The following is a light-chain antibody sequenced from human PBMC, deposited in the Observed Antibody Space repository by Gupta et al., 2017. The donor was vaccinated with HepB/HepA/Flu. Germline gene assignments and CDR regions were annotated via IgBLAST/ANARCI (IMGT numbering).Light chain of an antibody. CDR2: DAS. CDR1: QDISNY. J-gene: IGKJ1*01. V-gene: IGKV1-33*01. CDR3: QQYDNLPWT. Sequence: DIPQSQSPSSLSASVGDRVTITCQASQDISNYLNWYQQKPGKAPKLLIYDASNLETGVPSRFSGSGSGTDFTFTISSLQPEDIATYYCQQYDNLPWTFGQGTKVEIK.